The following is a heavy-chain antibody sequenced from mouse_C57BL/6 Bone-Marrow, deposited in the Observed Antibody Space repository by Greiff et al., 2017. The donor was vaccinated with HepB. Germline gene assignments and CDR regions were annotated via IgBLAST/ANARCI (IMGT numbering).Heavy chain of an antibody. J-gene: IGHJ3*01. V-gene: IGHV8-8*01. Sequence: QVTLKVSGPGILQPSKTLSLTCSFSGFSLSTFGMGVGWIRQPSGKGLEWLAHIWWDDDKYYNPALKSRLTISKDTSKNQIFLKIANVDTADTATYYCARIAYYYGSSFWFAYWGQGTLVTVSA. D-gene: IGHD1-1*01. CDR1: GFSLSTFGMG. CDR2: IWWDDDK. CDR3: ARIAYYYGSSFWFAY.